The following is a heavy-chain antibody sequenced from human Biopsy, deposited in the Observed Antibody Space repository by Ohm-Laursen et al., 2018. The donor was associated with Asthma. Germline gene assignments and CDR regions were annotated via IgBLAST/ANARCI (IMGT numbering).Heavy chain of an antibody. CDR1: GGSFSNFA. Sequence: SSVKVSCKASGGSFSNFAFSWVRQAPGHGLEWMGTILTKFDITSYAEKFQGRVTITADKSTSTTYMELSRLRSEDTAVYYCARSYDTDSYPVLVLDYWGQGTLVTVSS. V-gene: IGHV1-69*04. CDR3: ARSYDTDSYPVLVLDY. CDR2: ILTKFDIT. D-gene: IGHD3-22*01. J-gene: IGHJ4*02.